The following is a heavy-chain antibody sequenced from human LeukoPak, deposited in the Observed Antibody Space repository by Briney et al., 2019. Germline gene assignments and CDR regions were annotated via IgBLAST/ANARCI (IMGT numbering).Heavy chain of an antibody. CDR2: ISSSSSYI. CDR1: GFTFSSYS. CDR3: ASPQVSDAFDI. Sequence: PGGSLRLSCAASGFTFSSYSMNWVRQAPGKGLEWVSSISSSSSYIYYADSVEGRFTISRDNAKNSLYLQMNSQRAEDTAVYYCASPQVSDAFDIWGQGTMVTVSS. V-gene: IGHV3-21*01. J-gene: IGHJ3*02.